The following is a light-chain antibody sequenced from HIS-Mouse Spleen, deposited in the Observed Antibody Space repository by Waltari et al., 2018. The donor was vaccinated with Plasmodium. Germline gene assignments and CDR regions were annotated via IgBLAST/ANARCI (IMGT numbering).Light chain of an antibody. CDR3: QAWDSSTAWV. CDR1: KLGDKY. Sequence: SYELTQPPSVSVSPGQTASITCSGDKLGDKYACWYQQKPGQSPVLVIYQDSKRPSAILERFSGSNSGNTATLTCSGTQAMDEADYYCQAWDSSTAWVFGGGTKLTVL. V-gene: IGLV3-1*01. J-gene: IGLJ2*01. CDR2: QDS.